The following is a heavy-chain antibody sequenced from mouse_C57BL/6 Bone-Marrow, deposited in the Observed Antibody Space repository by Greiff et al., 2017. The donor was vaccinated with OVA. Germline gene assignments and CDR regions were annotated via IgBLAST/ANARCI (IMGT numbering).Heavy chain of an antibody. CDR1: GFTFSSYA. J-gene: IGHJ2*01. CDR2: ISDGGSYT. Sequence: EVKLEESGGGLVKPGGSLKLSCAASGFTFSSYAMSWVRQTPEKRLEWVATISDGGSYTYYPDNVKGRFTISRDNAKNNLYLQMSHLKSEDTAMYYCARTYYYGSLDYWGQGTTLTVSS. V-gene: IGHV5-4*03. CDR3: ARTYYYGSLDY. D-gene: IGHD1-1*01.